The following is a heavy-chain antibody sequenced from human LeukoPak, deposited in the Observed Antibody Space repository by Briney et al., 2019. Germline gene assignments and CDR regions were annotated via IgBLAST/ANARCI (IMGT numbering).Heavy chain of an antibody. CDR2: IKSKTDGGTT. V-gene: IGHV3-15*01. D-gene: IGHD5-18*01. Sequence: GGSLRLSCAASGFTFSNAWMSWVRQAPGKGLEWVGRIKSKTDGGTTDYAAPVKGRFAISRDDSKNTLYLQMDSLRPEDSAVYYCAKNAGYSYGLYYFDYWGQGTLVTVSS. CDR3: AKNAGYSYGLYYFDY. J-gene: IGHJ4*02. CDR1: GFTFSNAW.